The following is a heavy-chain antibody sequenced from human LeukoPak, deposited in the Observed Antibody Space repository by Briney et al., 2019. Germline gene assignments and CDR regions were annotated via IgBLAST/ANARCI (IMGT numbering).Heavy chain of an antibody. J-gene: IGHJ5*02. Sequence: SETLSLTCTVSGGSISITNYYWGWIRHPPGKGLEWIGFIYYSGSTYYNPSLQSRVTISVDTSKNQFSLTLSSVTAADTAVYYCARKTSSSSEFDPWGQGTLVTVSS. CDR1: GGSISITNYY. CDR3: ARKTSSSSEFDP. V-gene: IGHV4-39*01. D-gene: IGHD6-6*01. CDR2: IYYSGST.